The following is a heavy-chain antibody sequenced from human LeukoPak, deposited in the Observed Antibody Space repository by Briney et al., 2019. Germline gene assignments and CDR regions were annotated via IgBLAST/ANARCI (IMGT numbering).Heavy chain of an antibody. J-gene: IGHJ4*02. Sequence: GSSVKVSCKASGGTLNRDAINWVRQAPGQGLEWMGRIIPILGEPTYAEKFQGRVTVTADKSTSTAYMELSSLRSEDTAVYFCARDLEMATNRAFDYWGQGTLVTVSS. CDR1: GGTLNRDA. V-gene: IGHV1-69*04. CDR3: ARDLEMATNRAFDY. D-gene: IGHD5-24*01. CDR2: IIPILGEP.